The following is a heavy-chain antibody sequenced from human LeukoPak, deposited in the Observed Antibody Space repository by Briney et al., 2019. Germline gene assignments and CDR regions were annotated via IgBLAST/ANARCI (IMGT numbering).Heavy chain of an antibody. CDR1: GFAFSTAW. V-gene: IGHV3-74*01. CDR3: VRDLPRTSGP. D-gene: IGHD3-10*01. CDR2: INGDGRRI. Sequence: GGSLRLSCVASGFAFSTAWMHWARQTPGKGLVWVSHINGDGRRINYADDVKGRFTISRDNAKNTLYLQMNSLRVEDTAVYYCVRDLPRTSGPWGQGTLVTVSS. J-gene: IGHJ5*02.